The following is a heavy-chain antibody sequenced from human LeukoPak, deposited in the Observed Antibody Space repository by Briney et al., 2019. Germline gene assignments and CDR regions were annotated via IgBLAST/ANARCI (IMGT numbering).Heavy chain of an antibody. Sequence: GESLKISCKGSGYSFTSYWIGWVRQMPGKGLEWMGIIYPGDSDTRYGPSFQGQVTISADKSISTAYLQWSSLKASDTAMYYCARLVRYFDWLSDWYFDLWGRGTLVTVSS. D-gene: IGHD3-9*01. CDR1: GYSFTSYW. CDR3: ARLVRYFDWLSDWYFDL. J-gene: IGHJ2*01. V-gene: IGHV5-51*01. CDR2: IYPGDSDT.